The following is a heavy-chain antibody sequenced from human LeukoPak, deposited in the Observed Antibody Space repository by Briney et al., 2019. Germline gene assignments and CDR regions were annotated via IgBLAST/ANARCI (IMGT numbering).Heavy chain of an antibody. CDR2: IRGSGGST. Sequence: PGGSLRLSCAASGFTFSSYAMSCVRQAPGKGLEWVSAIRGSGGSTYYADSEKGRFTISRDNSKNTLYLQMNSLRAEDTAVYYCAKAGTTPTDYWGQGTLVTVSS. J-gene: IGHJ4*02. D-gene: IGHD1-1*01. CDR3: AKAGTTPTDY. CDR1: GFTFSSYA. V-gene: IGHV3-23*01.